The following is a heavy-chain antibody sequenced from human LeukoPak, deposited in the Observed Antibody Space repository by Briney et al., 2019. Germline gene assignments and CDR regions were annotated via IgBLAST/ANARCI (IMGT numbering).Heavy chain of an antibody. Sequence: GASVKVSRKASGYTFTSYDINWVRQATGQGLEWMGWMNPNSGNTGYAQKFQGRVTITRNTSISTAYMELSSLRSEDTAVYYCARGYLYYYDSSGYSKPNYYMDVWGKGTTVTVSS. CDR3: ARGYLYYYDSSGYSKPNYYMDV. CDR2: MNPNSGNT. V-gene: IGHV1-8*03. CDR1: GYTFTSYD. J-gene: IGHJ6*03. D-gene: IGHD3-22*01.